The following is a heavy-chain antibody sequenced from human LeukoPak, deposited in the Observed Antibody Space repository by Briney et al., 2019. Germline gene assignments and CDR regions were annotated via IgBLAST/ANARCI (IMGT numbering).Heavy chain of an antibody. CDR1: GGPIGSFY. CDR3: ARAPGGGGNSAAFDI. CDR2: HHFGGTT. Sequence: SETLSLTCSVSGGPIGSFYWTWIRQFPGKGLEWIGWHHFGGTTKYNPSPSLRGRITMSFDTANNQFSLTLTSVTAADTAVYYCARAPGGGGNSAAFDIWGQGTMVTVSS. V-gene: IGHV4-59*01. D-gene: IGHD4-23*01. J-gene: IGHJ3*02.